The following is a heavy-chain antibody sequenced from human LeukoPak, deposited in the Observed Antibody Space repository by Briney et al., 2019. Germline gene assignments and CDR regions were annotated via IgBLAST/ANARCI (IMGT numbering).Heavy chain of an antibody. J-gene: IGHJ4*02. V-gene: IGHV4-59*08. D-gene: IGHD6-19*01. Sequence: SETLSLTCTVSGGSISSYYWSWIRQPPGKGLEWIGYIYYSGSTNYNPSLKSRVTISVDTSKNQFSLKLSSVTAADTAVYYCARSSLGYSSGWYVFDYWGRGTLVTVSS. CDR3: ARSSLGYSSGWYVFDY. CDR2: IYYSGST. CDR1: GGSISSYY.